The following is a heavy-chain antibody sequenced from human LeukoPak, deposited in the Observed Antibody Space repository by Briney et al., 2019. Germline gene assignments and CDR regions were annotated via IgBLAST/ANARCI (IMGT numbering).Heavy chain of an antibody. J-gene: IGHJ4*02. Sequence: PGRSLRLSCAASGFTFSSYGMHWVREAPGRGLWRVAFIRYDGSNKYYTDPVKGGFPISRDNSMNTLYLQMNSLTAEDTAVYYCAKVRWGSDNALDSWGQGTLVTGSS. CDR2: IRYDGSNK. CDR3: AKVRWGSDNALDS. CDR1: GFTFSSYG. D-gene: IGHD3-16*01. V-gene: IGHV3-30*02.